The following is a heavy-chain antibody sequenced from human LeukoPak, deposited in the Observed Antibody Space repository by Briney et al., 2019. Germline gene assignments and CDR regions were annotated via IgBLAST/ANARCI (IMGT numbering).Heavy chain of an antibody. CDR3: ARDPGSSGYYGFDY. CDR1: GFTFSNYA. J-gene: IGHJ4*02. CDR2: ISSSSSTI. V-gene: IGHV3-48*04. Sequence: PGGSLRLSCAASGFTFSNYAMSWVRQAPGKGLEWVSYISSSSSTIYYADSVKGRFTISRDNAKDSLYLQMNSLRAEDTAVYYCARDPGSSGYYGFDYWGQGTLVTVSS. D-gene: IGHD3-22*01.